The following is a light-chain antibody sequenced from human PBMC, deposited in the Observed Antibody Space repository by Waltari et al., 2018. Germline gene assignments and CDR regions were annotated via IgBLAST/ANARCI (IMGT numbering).Light chain of an antibody. Sequence: EIVLTQAPGTASLSPGESVTLPCRASQSVGSSSLAWYQQKPGQAPRLVIYRASRRATGIQDRFSGSGSGTDFSLTISRLEPEDFAVYYCQQHGTLPATFGQGTKVEIK. CDR1: QSVGSSS. CDR2: RAS. V-gene: IGKV3-20*01. J-gene: IGKJ1*01. CDR3: QQHGTLPAT.